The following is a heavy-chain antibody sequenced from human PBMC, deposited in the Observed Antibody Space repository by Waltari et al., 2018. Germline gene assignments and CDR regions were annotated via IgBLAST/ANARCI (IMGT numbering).Heavy chain of an antibody. D-gene: IGHD2-15*01. CDR1: GFTVSSFY. Sequence: EVQLVESGGNLVQPGGSLRLSCAASGFTVSSFYMAWVRQAPGKGLEWVSLIYSGGDTYYADSVKGRFTISRDNSKNMVYLQMNSLRADDTAVYYCARETGVAVAGYGLDIWGQGTTVTVSS. CDR3: ARETGVAVAGYGLDI. V-gene: IGHV3-53*01. CDR2: IYSGGDT. J-gene: IGHJ6*02.